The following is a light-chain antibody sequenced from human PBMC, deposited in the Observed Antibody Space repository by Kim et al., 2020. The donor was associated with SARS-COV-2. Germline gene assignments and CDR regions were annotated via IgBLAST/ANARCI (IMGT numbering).Light chain of an antibody. CDR2: DNS. CDR1: SSNIGNND. J-gene: IGLJ3*02. CDR3: ATWDNSLSAWV. Sequence: QSVLTQPPSVSAAPGQKVTISCSGSSSNIGNNDVSWYQQLSETAPKLLIYDNSKRPSGIPVRFSGSKSGTSATLGITGLQTGDEADYYCATWDNSLSAWVFGGGTQLTVL. V-gene: IGLV1-51*01.